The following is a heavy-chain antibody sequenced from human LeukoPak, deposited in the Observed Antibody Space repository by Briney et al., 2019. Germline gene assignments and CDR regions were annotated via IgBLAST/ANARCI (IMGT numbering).Heavy chain of an antibody. D-gene: IGHD3-22*01. Sequence: SETLSLTCTVSGGSISSYYWSWIRQPPGKGLEWIGYIYYSGSTNYNPSLKSRVTISVDTSKNQFSLKLSSVTAADTAVYYCARGGGYYDSSGYYPLWVQGTMVTVSS. J-gene: IGHJ3*01. V-gene: IGHV4-59*01. CDR1: GGSISSYY. CDR2: IYYSGST. CDR3: ARGGGYYDSSGYYPL.